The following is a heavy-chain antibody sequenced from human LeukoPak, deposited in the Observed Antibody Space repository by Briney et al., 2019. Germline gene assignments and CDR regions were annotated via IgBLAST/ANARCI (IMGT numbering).Heavy chain of an antibody. CDR2: IWYDGSMK. CDR3: VESSGWSYDPLDI. CDR1: GFTFSTYG. J-gene: IGHJ3*02. Sequence: HPGGSLRLSCSASGFTFSTYGMHWVRQAPGKGLEWVSVIWYDGSMKYYADSVKGRVTISRDNSKNTLHLQMNSLRAEDTAVYYCVESSGWSYDPLDIWGQGTVVTVSS. D-gene: IGHD6-19*01. V-gene: IGHV3-33*01.